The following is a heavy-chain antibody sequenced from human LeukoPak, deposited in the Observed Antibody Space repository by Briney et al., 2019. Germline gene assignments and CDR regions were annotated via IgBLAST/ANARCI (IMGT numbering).Heavy chain of an antibody. CDR2: INAGNGNT. Sequence: ASVKVSCKASGYTFTSYAMHWVRQAPGQRLEWMGWINAGNGNTKYSQKFQGRVTITRDTSASTAYMELSSLRSEDTAVYYCARSITMVRGLIDYWGQGTLVTVSS. V-gene: IGHV1-3*01. J-gene: IGHJ4*02. CDR3: ARSITMVRGLIDY. D-gene: IGHD3-10*01. CDR1: GYTFTSYA.